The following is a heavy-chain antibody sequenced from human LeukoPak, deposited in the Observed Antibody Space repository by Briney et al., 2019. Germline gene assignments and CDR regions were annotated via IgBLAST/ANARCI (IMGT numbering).Heavy chain of an antibody. J-gene: IGHJ4*02. CDR3: ARALRAYAYYFDS. CDR2: ISSSSSTI. Sequence: GGSLRLSCAASGFAFSDYYMNWIRQAPGKGLEWVSYISSSSSTIYYADSVKGRFTISRDNAKNSPYLQMNSLRAEDTAVYYCARALRAYAYYFDSWGQGTLVTVSS. CDR1: GFAFSDYY. D-gene: IGHD3-16*01. V-gene: IGHV3-11*04.